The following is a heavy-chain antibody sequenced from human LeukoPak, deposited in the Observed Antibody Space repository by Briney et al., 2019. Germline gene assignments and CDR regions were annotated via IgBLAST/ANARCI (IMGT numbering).Heavy chain of an antibody. D-gene: IGHD2-2*01. CDR3: ARVSSRDIVVVPAAPFDY. CDR2: INWNGGST. CDR1: GLTFDDFG. J-gene: IGHJ4*02. Sequence: GGSLRLSCAASGLTFDDFGMSWVRQAPGKGLEWVPGINWNGGSTGYADSVKGRFTISRDNAKNSLYMQINNLRAEDTAFYYCARVSSRDIVVVPAAPFDYWGQGTLVTVSS. V-gene: IGHV3-20*04.